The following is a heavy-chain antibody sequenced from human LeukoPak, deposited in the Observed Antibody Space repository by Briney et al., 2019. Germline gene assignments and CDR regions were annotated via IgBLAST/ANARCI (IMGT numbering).Heavy chain of an antibody. V-gene: IGHV4-39*07. J-gene: IGHJ3*02. CDR3: ARGVAMVVNDAFDI. D-gene: IGHD5-18*01. CDR2: IYYSGST. CDR1: GGSISGSSYY. Sequence: PSETLSLTCTVSGGSISGSSYYWGWIRQPPGKGLEWIGSIYYSGSTYYNPSLKSRVTISVDTSKNQFSLKLSSVTAADTAVYYCARGVAMVVNDAFDIWGQGTMVTVSS.